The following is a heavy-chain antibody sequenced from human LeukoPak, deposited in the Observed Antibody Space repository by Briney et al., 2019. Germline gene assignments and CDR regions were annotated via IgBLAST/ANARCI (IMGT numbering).Heavy chain of an antibody. J-gene: IGHJ3*02. CDR3: ARDKWEPRYAFDI. CDR2: INPNSGGT. D-gene: IGHD1-26*01. CDR1: GYTFTGYY. Sequence: ASVKFSCQASGYTFTGYYMHWVRQAPGQGLEWMGWINPNSGGTNYAQKFQGRVTMTRDTSISTAYMELSRLRSDDTAVYYCARDKWEPRYAFDIWGQGTMVTVSS. V-gene: IGHV1-2*02.